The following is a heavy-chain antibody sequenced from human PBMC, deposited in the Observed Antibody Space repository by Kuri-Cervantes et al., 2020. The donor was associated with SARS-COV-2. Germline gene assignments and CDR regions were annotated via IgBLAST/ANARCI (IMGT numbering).Heavy chain of an antibody. Sequence: ASVKVSCKASGYTFTSYGISWVRQAPGQGLEWMGWISAYNGNTNYAQKLQGRVTMTTDTSTSTAYMELRSLRSDDTAVYYCARTAAAPTEPDAFDIWGQGTMVTVSS. V-gene: IGHV1-18*01. CDR3: ARTAAAPTEPDAFDI. D-gene: IGHD6-13*01. CDR2: ISAYNGNT. J-gene: IGHJ3*02. CDR1: GYTFTSYG.